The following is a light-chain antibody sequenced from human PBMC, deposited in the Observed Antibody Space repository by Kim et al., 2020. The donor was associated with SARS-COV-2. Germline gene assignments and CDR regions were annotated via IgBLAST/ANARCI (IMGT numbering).Light chain of an antibody. CDR3: QKYNSAPWT. Sequence: ASAGDRVTITCRASQDIANSLAWYQQKPGKVPPVLIYAASTLQSGVPSRFSGSGSGTEFTLTIGSLQTEDVATYYCQKYNSAPWTFGPGTKVDIK. CDR1: QDIANS. CDR2: AAS. V-gene: IGKV1-27*01. J-gene: IGKJ1*01.